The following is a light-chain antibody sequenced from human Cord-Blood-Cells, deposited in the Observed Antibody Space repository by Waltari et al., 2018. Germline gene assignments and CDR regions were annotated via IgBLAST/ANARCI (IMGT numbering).Light chain of an antibody. CDR3: QQYGSSPLT. CDR1: QSVSSSY. V-gene: IGKV3-20*01. J-gene: IGKJ4*01. CDR2: GAS. Sequence: ESVLTQSPGTLSLSQGERATLACRASQSVSSSYLAWYQQKPGQAPRLLIYGASSRATGIPDRFSRSGSGTDFTLTISRLEPEDFAVDYCQQYGSSPLTFGGGTKVEIK.